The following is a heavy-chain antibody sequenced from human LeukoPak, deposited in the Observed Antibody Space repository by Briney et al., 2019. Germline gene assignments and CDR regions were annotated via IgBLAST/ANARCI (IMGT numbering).Heavy chain of an antibody. Sequence: GGSLRLSCAASGFTFSSYAMHWVRQAPGKELEWVAVISYDGSNKYYADSVRGRFTISRDNSKNTVYLQMNSLRAEDTAVYYCARDLSTYYCIDYWGQGTLVTVSS. CDR1: GFTFSSYA. V-gene: IGHV3-30-3*01. CDR3: ARDLSTYYCIDY. J-gene: IGHJ4*02. D-gene: IGHD2-15*01. CDR2: ISYDGSNK.